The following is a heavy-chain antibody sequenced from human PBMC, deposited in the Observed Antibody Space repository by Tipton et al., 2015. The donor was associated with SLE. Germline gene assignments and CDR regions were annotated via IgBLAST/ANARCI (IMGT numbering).Heavy chain of an antibody. V-gene: IGHV4-39*07. CDR3: ARDPSDYGGSLFDY. J-gene: IGHJ4*02. D-gene: IGHD4-23*01. CDR1: GGSISSYY. Sequence: TLSLTCTVSGGSISSYYWGWIRQPPGKGLEWIGSMNHGGSTYYNPSLKSRVIMSIDTSENQFSLKVNSVTAADTAVYYCARDPSDYGGSLFDYWGQGTLVTVSS. CDR2: MNHGGST.